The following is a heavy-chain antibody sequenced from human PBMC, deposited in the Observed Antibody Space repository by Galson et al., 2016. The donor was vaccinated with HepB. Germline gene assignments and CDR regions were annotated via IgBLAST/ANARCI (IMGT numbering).Heavy chain of an antibody. D-gene: IGHD6-13*01. J-gene: IGHJ3*02. Sequence: SLRLSCAASGFTFSTYTLNWVRQAPGKGLEWVSSIKNSNSDVYYEDSVKGRFTISRDNAENSLYLQMDSLTAEDTAMYYCARAGIAALGTGAFDMWGKGTIVTVSS. CDR1: GFTFSTYT. CDR3: ARAGIAALGTGAFDM. V-gene: IGHV3-21*01. CDR2: IKNSNSDV.